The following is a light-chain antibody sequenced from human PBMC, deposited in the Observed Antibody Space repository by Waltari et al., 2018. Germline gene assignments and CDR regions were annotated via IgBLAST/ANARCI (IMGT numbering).Light chain of an antibody. CDR2: RNT. J-gene: IGLJ2*01. CDR3: QSADDSGNHVL. V-gene: IGLV3-25*03. Sequence: SPGLTQPPSVSVSPGQTAMITCSGSELTDKSIYWFQQKSGQAPVVVIRRNTGRPSGIPERFSASDSGTTGTLVISGVEAEDEADYYCQSADDSGNHVLFGGGTKLTVL. CDR1: ELTDKS.